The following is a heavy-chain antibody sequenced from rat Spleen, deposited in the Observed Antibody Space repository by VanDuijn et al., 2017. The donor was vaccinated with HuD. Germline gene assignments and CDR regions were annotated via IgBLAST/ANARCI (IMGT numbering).Heavy chain of an antibody. D-gene: IGHD1-9*01. Sequence: EVQLVESGGGLVQPGRSLKLSCAASGFTFSDYNMAWVRQAPKKGLEWVATISYDGSSTYYRDSVKGRFTISRDNAKSTLYLQMTSLRSEDTATYYCARRHYGYTDYFDYWGQGVMVTVSS. CDR2: ISYDGSST. CDR1: GFTFSDYN. J-gene: IGHJ2*01. V-gene: IGHV5-7*01. CDR3: ARRHYGYTDYFDY.